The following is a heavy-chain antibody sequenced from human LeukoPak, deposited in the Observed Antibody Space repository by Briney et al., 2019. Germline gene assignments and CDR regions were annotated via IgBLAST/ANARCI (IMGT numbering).Heavy chain of an antibody. V-gene: IGHV3-48*01. CDR1: GFTFADYT. CDR3: ARGGITTTVTML. J-gene: IGHJ4*02. D-gene: IGHD4-17*01. Sequence: GGSLRLSCAASGFTFADYTMNWVRQAPGKGLEWISCITSSSLTIYYAESVEGRFTVSRDNANSSLYLQMNFLRAEDTAVYYCARGGITTTVTMLWGQGTQVTVSS. CDR2: ITSSSLTI.